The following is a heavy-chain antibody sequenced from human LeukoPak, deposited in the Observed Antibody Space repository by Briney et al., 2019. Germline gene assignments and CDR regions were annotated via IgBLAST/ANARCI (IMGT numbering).Heavy chain of an antibody. CDR1: GFTFSSYA. J-gene: IGHJ4*02. Sequence: GGSLRLSCAASGFTFSSYAMHWVRQAPGKGLEWVAVISYDGSNKYYADSVKGRFTISRDNSKNTLYLQMNSLRAEDTAVYYCASDSSGWYSGYWGQGTLVTVSS. CDR3: ASDSSGWYSGY. D-gene: IGHD6-19*01. CDR2: ISYDGSNK. V-gene: IGHV3-30*04.